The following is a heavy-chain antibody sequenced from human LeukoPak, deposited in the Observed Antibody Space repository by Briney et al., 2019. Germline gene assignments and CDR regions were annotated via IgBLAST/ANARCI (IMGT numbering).Heavy chain of an antibody. Sequence: RKSLRLSCAASRFTFSSYAMHWVRQAPGKGLEWVAVISYDGSNKYYADSVKGRFTISRDNSKNTLYLQMNSLRAEDTAVYYCARAITMPTSFDYWGQGTLVTVSS. CDR1: RFTFSSYA. CDR3: ARAITMPTSFDY. CDR2: ISYDGSNK. D-gene: IGHD3-10*01. V-gene: IGHV3-30-3*01. J-gene: IGHJ4*02.